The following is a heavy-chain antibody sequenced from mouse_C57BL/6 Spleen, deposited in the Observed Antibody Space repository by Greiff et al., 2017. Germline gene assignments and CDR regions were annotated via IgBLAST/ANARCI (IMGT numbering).Heavy chain of an antibody. J-gene: IGHJ4*01. D-gene: IGHD1-1*01. CDR1: GFSLTSYG. CDR2: IWRGGST. V-gene: IGHV2-5*01. Sequence: QVQLKESGPGLVQPSQSLSITCTVSGFSLTSYGVHWVRQSPGKGLEWLGVIWRGGSTDYNAAFMSRLSITKDNSKSQVFFKMNSLQADDTAIYYCAKMGYYYGSSLYYYAMDYWGQGTSVTVSS. CDR3: AKMGYYYGSSLYYYAMDY.